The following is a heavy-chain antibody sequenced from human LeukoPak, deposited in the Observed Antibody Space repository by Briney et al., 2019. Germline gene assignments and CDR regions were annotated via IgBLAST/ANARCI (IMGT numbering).Heavy chain of an antibody. CDR3: ARSEGYSYGDPFDY. V-gene: IGHV1-2*06. J-gene: IGHJ4*02. D-gene: IGHD5-18*01. CDR2: INPNSGGT. Sequence: ASVKVSCKASGYTFTGYYMHWVRQAPGQGLEWMGRINPNSGGTNYAQKFQGRVTMTRDPSISTAYVELSRLRSDDTAVYYCARSEGYSYGDPFDYWGQGTLVTVSS. CDR1: GYTFTGYY.